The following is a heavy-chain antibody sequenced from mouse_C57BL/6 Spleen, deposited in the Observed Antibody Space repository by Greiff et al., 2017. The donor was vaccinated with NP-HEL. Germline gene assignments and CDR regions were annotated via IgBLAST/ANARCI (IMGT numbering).Heavy chain of an antibody. J-gene: IGHJ4*01. CDR3: ARWGDRSYAMDY. CDR2: INPYNGDT. V-gene: IGHV1-20*01. Sequence: VQLKQSGPELVKPGDSVKISCKASGYSFTGYFMNWVMQSHGKSLEWIGRINPYNGDTFYNQKFKGKATLTVDKSSSTAHMELRSLTSEDSAVYYCARWGDRSYAMDYWGQGTSVTVSS. CDR1: GYSFTGYF.